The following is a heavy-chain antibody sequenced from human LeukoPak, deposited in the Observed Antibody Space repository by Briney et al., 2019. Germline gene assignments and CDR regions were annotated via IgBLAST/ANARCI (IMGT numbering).Heavy chain of an antibody. V-gene: IGHV4-4*07. Sequence: SETLSLTCTVSGGSISSHYWSWIRQPAGKGLEWIGRIYTSGSTNYNPSLKSRVTMSVDTSKGQFSLKLSSVTAADTAVYYCARRVTMSAPTTPDSWLHPWGQGTLVTVSS. J-gene: IGHJ5*02. D-gene: IGHD3-3*01. CDR2: IYTSGST. CDR3: ARRVTMSAPTTPDSWLHP. CDR1: GGSISSHY.